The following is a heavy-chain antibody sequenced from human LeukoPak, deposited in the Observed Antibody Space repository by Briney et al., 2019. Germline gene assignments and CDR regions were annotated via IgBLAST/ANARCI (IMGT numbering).Heavy chain of an antibody. CDR1: GGSLSSYH. Sequence: SETLSLTCTVSGGSLSSYHWSWIRQPPGKGLEWLGYIYYSGSTNYNPSLKSRVTISVDTSKNQFSLKLSSMTAADTAVYYCARHFGLSATAADYFDYWGQGTLVTVSS. V-gene: IGHV4-59*08. CDR2: IYYSGST. D-gene: IGHD6-25*01. CDR3: ARHFGLSATAADYFDY. J-gene: IGHJ4*02.